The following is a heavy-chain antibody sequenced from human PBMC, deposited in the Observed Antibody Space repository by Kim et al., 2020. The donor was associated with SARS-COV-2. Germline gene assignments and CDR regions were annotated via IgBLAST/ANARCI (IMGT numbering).Heavy chain of an antibody. V-gene: IGHV1-2*02. J-gene: IGHJ4*02. CDR3: SRGYDY. CDR2: NPTSGRT. Sequence: NPTSGRTNYAQKFQGRVTMTRDTSISTAYMELSRLGSDDTAVYYCSRGYDYWGQGTLVTVSS.